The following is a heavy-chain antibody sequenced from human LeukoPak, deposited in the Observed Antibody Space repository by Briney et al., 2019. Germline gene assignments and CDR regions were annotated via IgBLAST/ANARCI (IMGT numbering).Heavy chain of an antibody. CDR3: ASRGSGTFSAAFDI. CDR2: IFGGGTDT. Sequence: GGSLRLSCVASGFIVSSKYMSWVRQAPGKGLEWVSVIFGGGTDTYYAPSVRGRFTISRDISKNTAYLQMNSLGAEDTGLYYCASRGSGTFSAAFDIWGQGTMATVSS. V-gene: IGHV3-66*01. J-gene: IGHJ3*02. CDR1: GFIVSSKY. D-gene: IGHD3-10*01.